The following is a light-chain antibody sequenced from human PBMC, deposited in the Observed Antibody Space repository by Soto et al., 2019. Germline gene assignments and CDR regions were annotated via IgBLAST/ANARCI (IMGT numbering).Light chain of an antibody. CDR2: GAS. V-gene: IGKV3-20*01. Sequence: EIVLTQSPGTLSLSPGERATLSCRASQSVSSNFLAWYQQKPGQAPRLLIYGASYRATGIPDRFSGSGSGTDFTLTLSRLEPEDFAVYYCQQYGSLPRTFGQGTKLEIK. CDR3: QQYGSLPRT. J-gene: IGKJ2*01. CDR1: QSVSSNF.